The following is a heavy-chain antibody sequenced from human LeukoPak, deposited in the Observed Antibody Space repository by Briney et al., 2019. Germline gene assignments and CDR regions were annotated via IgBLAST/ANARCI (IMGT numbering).Heavy chain of an antibody. J-gene: IGHJ4*02. V-gene: IGHV3-23*01. CDR1: GFTFSSYA. Sequence: PGGSLRLSCAASGFTFSSYAMSWVRQAPGKGLEWVSDISGSGGSTYYADSVKGRFTISRDNYKNRVYLQMNSLRAEDTAVYYCAKDSVCFWVDYFDYWGQGTLVTVSS. CDR3: AKDSVCFWVDYFDY. D-gene: IGHD5/OR15-5a*01. CDR2: ISGSGGST.